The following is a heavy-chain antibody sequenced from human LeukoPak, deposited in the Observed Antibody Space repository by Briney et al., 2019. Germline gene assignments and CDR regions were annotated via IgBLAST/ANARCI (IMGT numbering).Heavy chain of an antibody. J-gene: IGHJ4*02. CDR2: IYYSGST. CDR1: GGSISSGGYY. CDR3: ASLVGPSPFFDY. Sequence: SQTLSLTCTVSGGSISSGGYYWSWIRQHPGKGLEWLGYIYYSGSTYYNPSLKSRVTITVDTSKNQFSLKLSSVTAADTAVCYCASLVGPSPFFDYWGQGTLVTVSS. V-gene: IGHV4-31*03. D-gene: IGHD2-2*01.